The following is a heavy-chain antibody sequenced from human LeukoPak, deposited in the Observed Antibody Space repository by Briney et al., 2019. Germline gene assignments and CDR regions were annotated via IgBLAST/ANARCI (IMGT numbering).Heavy chain of an antibody. D-gene: IGHD6-13*01. CDR2: IYSGGST. J-gene: IGHJ4*02. CDR1: GFTFSADW. CDR3: AGGARQQQPFDY. Sequence: GGSLRLSCVAPGFTFSADWMHWVRQAPGKGLEWVSVIYSGGSTYYADSVKGRFTISRDNSKNTLYLQMNSLRAEDTAVYYCAGGARQQQPFDYWGQGTLVTVSS. V-gene: IGHV3-66*01.